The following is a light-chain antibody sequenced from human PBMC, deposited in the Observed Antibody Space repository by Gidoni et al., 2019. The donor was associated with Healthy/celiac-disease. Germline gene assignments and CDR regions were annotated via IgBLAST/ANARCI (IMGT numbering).Light chain of an antibody. Sequence: DIQMTQSPPTLSAFVGDRVTITCRASQSISSWLAWYQQKPGKAPTLLISKASTLESGVPSRFSGSGAGTEFALTISSRQPDDFATYYCKQYSSYSGTFGQGTKVEIK. J-gene: IGKJ1*01. CDR3: KQYSSYSGT. CDR2: KAS. CDR1: QSISSW. V-gene: IGKV1-5*03.